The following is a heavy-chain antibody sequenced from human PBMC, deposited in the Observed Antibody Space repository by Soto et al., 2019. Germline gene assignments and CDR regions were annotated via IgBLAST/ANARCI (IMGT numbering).Heavy chain of an antibody. CDR2: INSGSTSV. CDR3: ARGGGSLNY. V-gene: IGHV3-21*02. J-gene: IGHJ4*02. D-gene: IGHD2-15*01. CDR1: GFSFSISA. Sequence: DVQLVESGGGLVKPGGSLRLSCEVSGFSFSISAMNWVRQAPGKGLEWVSSINSGSTSVRYADSVKGRFTISRDNANNSLSLHMNSLRVEDKAVYYCARGGGSLNYWGQGTLVTVSS.